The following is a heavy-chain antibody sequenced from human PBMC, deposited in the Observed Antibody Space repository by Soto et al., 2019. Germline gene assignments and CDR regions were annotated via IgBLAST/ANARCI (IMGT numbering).Heavy chain of an antibody. CDR2: ISAYNGNT. V-gene: IGHV1-18*01. CDR1: GYTFTSYG. J-gene: IGHJ4*02. D-gene: IGHD3-22*01. CDR3: ARDPTLYYYGSSGYHGKGNFDY. Sequence: QVQLVQSGAEVKKPGASVKVACKASGYTFTSYGISWVRQAPGQGREWMGWISAYNGNTNYAQKLQGRVTMTTDTATSTAYMELRSLRSDDTAVYYCARDPTLYYYGSSGYHGKGNFDYWGQGTLVNGSS.